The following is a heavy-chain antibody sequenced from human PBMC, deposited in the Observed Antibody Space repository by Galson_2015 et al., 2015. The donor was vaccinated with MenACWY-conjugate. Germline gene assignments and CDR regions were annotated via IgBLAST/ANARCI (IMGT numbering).Heavy chain of an antibody. CDR1: GFTFSSYW. J-gene: IGHJ6*03. V-gene: IGHV3-7*03. CDR3: ATESPEPYYYYYYMDV. CDR2: IKQDGSEK. D-gene: IGHD1-14*01. Sequence: SLRLSCAASGFTFSSYWMSWVRQAPGKGLEWVANIKQDGSEKYYVDSVKGRFTISRDNAKNSLYLQMNSLRAEDTAVYYCATESPEPYYYYYYMDVWGKGTTVTVSS.